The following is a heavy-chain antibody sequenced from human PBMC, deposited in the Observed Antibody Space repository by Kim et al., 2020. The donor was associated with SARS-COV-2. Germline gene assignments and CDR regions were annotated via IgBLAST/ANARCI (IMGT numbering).Heavy chain of an antibody. CDR1: GFTFSSYA. CDR2: INGGGTGT. Sequence: GGSLRLSCAASGFTFSSYAMNWFRQAPGKGLEWVSGINGGGTGTHHADSVKGRFTISRDKSQNTLFLQMNSLRADDSAMYYCAKVTFGPNGGAYHFDTWGQGTLVTVSS. D-gene: IGHD2-21*01. V-gene: IGHV3-23*01. CDR3: AKVTFGPNGGAYHFDT. J-gene: IGHJ4*02.